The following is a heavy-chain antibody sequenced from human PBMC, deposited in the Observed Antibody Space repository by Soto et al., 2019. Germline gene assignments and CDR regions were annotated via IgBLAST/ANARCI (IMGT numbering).Heavy chain of an antibody. J-gene: IGHJ4*02. CDR3: ARDRYCSSTSCYAGYH. V-gene: IGHV3-23*01. CDR1: GSTFSSYA. D-gene: IGHD2-2*01. CDR2: ISGSGGST. Sequence: EVQLLESGGGTVQPGGYLRLSCAASGSTFSSYAMSWVRQAPGKGLEWVSSISGSGGSTSYADSAKGRFTISRDNSQNALYLQMNSLRAEDTAVYYCARDRYCSSTSCYAGYHWGQGTLVTVSS.